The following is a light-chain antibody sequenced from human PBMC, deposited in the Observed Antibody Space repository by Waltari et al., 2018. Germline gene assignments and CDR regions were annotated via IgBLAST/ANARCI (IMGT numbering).Light chain of an antibody. V-gene: IGKV3-20*01. Sequence: IVLTQSPGTLSLSPGERATLSCRASQSVGTYLAWYQQKPGKAPRPLIYGAYSRAAGIPDRFSGSGYGTDFSLTISRLEPEDVAVYFCQHHLRLPTTFGQGTKVEIK. J-gene: IGKJ1*01. CDR1: QSVGTY. CDR2: GAY. CDR3: QHHLRLPTT.